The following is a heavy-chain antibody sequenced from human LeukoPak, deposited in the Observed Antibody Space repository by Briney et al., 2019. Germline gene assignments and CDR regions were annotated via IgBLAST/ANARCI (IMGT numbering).Heavy chain of an antibody. D-gene: IGHD2-2*02. CDR1: DGSFSCYY. CDR3: ARGYDCSSSSCYTLFDL. CDR2: INDSGST. V-gene: IGHV4-34*01. J-gene: IGHJ4*02. Sequence: SETLSLTCAVYDGSFSCYYWSWIRQPSGKGLEWIGEINDSGSTNYNPSLKSRLTISVDTSKNQFSLKLSFVTAADTAVYYCARGYDCSSSSCYTLFDLWGQGTLVTVSS.